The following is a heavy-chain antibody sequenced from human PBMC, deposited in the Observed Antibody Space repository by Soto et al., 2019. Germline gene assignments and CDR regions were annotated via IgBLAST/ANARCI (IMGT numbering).Heavy chain of an antibody. J-gene: IGHJ5*01. V-gene: IGHV2-5*02. Sequence: SGPTLVNPTQTLTLTCSFSGSSFSISGVGVGWIRQPPGKALEWLALIYWDDDKRYSPSLKSRLTITKDTSKNQVVLTMTNMDPVDTATYYWAHSGDDRRINWFDSWGQGTLVTVSS. CDR3: AHSGDDRRINWFDS. CDR2: IYWDDDK. CDR1: GSSFSISGVG. D-gene: IGHD3-22*01.